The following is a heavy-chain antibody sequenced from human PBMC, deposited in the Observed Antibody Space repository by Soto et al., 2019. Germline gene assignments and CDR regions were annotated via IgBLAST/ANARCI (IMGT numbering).Heavy chain of an antibody. Sequence: QVQLVQSGDEVKKPGASVKVSCKACGYIFVNYGIAWVRQALGRGLEWMGWISPYTGNTHSASKVQGRLTMTTDTSTSTAYMDLGSLTSDDTAVYYCVMVDNYVTPTPQDVWGQGTTVTVSS. CDR3: VMVDNYVTPTPQDV. D-gene: IGHD3-16*01. CDR1: GYIFVNYG. J-gene: IGHJ6*02. V-gene: IGHV1-18*01. CDR2: ISPYTGNT.